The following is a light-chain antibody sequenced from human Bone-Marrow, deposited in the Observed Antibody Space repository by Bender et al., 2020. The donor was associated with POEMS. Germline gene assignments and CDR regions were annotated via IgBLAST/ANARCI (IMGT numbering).Light chain of an antibody. J-gene: IGLJ3*02. Sequence: QSALTQPASVSGSPGQSITISCTGTSSDVGSHNLVSWYRQHPGKAPKLMIYEGSKRPSGVSNRFSGSKSGTSASLAITGLQAEDEGDYYCQSYDNSLGGWVFGGGTKLTVL. CDR3: QSYDNSLGGWV. V-gene: IGLV2-14*02. CDR2: EGS. CDR1: SSDVGSHNL.